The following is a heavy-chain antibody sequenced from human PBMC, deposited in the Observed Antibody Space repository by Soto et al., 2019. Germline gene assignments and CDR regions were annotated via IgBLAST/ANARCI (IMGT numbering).Heavy chain of an antibody. CDR1: GYSFTNYG. V-gene: IGHV1-18*01. CDR2: ISAYNGNT. D-gene: IGHD6-19*01. CDR3: ARDRGVAPPVAGNTHYYYYMDV. Sequence: QDQLVQSGVEVKKPGASVKVSCKASGYSFTNYGITWVRQAPGQGFEWMGWISAYNGNTNYAQKYQGRVTMTTNASTSTAYLELSSLRSYDTAVYYCARDRGVAPPVAGNTHYYYYMDVCGKGTTVTVSS. J-gene: IGHJ6*03.